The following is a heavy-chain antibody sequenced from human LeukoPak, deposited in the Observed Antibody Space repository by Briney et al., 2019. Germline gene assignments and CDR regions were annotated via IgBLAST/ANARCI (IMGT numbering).Heavy chain of an antibody. CDR2: IYYSGST. D-gene: IGHD6-13*01. CDR3: ARGGSAAAIDY. CDR1: GGSVSSGSYY. J-gene: IGHJ4*02. Sequence: SETLSLTCTVSGGSVSSGSYYWSWIRQPPGKGLEWIGYIYYSGSTNYNPSLKSRVTISVDTSKNQFSLKLSSVTAADTAVYYCARGGSAAAIDYWGQGTLVTVSS. V-gene: IGHV4-61*01.